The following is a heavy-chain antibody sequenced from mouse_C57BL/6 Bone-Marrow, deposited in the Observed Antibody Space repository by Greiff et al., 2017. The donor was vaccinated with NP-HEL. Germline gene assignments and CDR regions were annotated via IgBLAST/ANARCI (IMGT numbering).Heavy chain of an antibody. V-gene: IGHV5-9-1*02. Sequence: DVHLVESGEGLVKPGGSLKLSCAASGFTFSSYAMSWVRQTPEKRLEWVAYISSGGDYIYYADPVKGRFTISRDNARNTLYLQMSSLKSEDTAMYYCTRDHYGNLYWYFDVWGTGTTVTVSS. CDR1: GFTFSSYA. J-gene: IGHJ1*03. CDR3: TRDHYGNLYWYFDV. CDR2: ISSGGDYI. D-gene: IGHD2-1*01.